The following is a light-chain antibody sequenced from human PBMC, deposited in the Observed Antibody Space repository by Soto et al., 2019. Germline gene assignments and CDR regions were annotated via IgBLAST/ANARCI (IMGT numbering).Light chain of an antibody. CDR3: LQYNYLSRS. Sequence: TLSVSPGERATLSCRASQRVSSNLAWYQQKPGQAPRLLIYGASTRATAIPARFSGSGSETEFTLTISSLESEDFAVYYCLQYNYLSRSFGQGTKLEI. CDR2: GAS. CDR1: QRVSSN. J-gene: IGKJ1*01. V-gene: IGKV3-15*01.